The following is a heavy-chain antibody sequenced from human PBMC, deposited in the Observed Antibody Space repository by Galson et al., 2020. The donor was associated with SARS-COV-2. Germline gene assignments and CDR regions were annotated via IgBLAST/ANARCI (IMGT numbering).Heavy chain of an antibody. CDR3: AKNFKDTGIVGAVDH. CDR2: ISDNGRST. J-gene: IGHJ4*02. CDR1: GFTFKDYA. D-gene: IGHD1-26*01. Sequence: GESLKISCAASGFTFKDYAMTWVRLAPGKGLEWLSSISDNGRSTYSADSAKGRFTISRDNSKNTLYLQMNSLRADDTAIYYCAKNFKDTGIVGAVDHWGQGTLVTVSP. V-gene: IGHV3-23*01.